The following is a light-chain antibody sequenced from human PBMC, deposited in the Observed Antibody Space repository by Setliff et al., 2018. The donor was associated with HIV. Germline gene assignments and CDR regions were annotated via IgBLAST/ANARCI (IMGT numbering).Light chain of an antibody. CDR2: QAT. J-gene: IGLJ1*01. CDR3: CSNTGSNTYV. Sequence: QSALTQPASVSGSPGQSITISCTGTSSDVGRYNLVSWYQQHPGKAPKLMIYQATKRPSGVSNRFSGSKSGNTASLTISGLQAGDEADYYCCSNTGSNTYVFGTGTKVTVL. V-gene: IGLV2-23*01. CDR1: SSDVGRYNL.